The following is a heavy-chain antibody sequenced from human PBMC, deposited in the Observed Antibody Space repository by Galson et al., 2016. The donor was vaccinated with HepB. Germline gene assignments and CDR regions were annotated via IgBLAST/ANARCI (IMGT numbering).Heavy chain of an antibody. CDR3: ARGLPGYTLSGVVEEFYLDQ. Sequence: SLRLSCAASGFTFRDYGMHWVRQAPGKGLEWVAVIWYDGSKKYHADSLKGRFNISRDTSKNTLYLQMNSLRAEDTAVYYCARGLPGYTLSGVVEEFYLDQWCQGTLVTVSS. V-gene: IGHV3-33*01. CDR2: IWYDGSKK. J-gene: IGHJ4*02. D-gene: IGHD5-18*01. CDR1: GFTFRDYG.